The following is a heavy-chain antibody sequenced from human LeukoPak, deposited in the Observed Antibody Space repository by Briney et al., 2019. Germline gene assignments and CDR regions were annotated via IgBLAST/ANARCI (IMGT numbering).Heavy chain of an antibody. CDR2: XXXXNGNT. V-gene: IGHV1-18*01. J-gene: IGHJ4*02. Sequence: ASVNVSCKASGYTFTSYGISWVRQAPGQGLEWMXXXXXXNGNTNYAQKLQGRVTMTTDTSTSTAYMELRSLRSDDTAVYYCARDLGYYDSSGYIKFDYWGQGTLVTVSS. CDR1: GYTFTSYG. CDR3: ARDLGYYDSSGYIKFDY. D-gene: IGHD3-22*01.